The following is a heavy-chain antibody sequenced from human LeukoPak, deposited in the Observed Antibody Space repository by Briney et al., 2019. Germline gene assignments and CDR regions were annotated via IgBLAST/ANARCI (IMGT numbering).Heavy chain of an antibody. CDR1: GFTVSGNY. CDR3: VRGERFGDLGY. D-gene: IGHD3-16*01. V-gene: IGHV3-66*01. J-gene: IGHJ4*02. CDR2: IYGGGDT. Sequence: GGSLRLSCAASGFTVSGNYLSWVRQAPGEGLEGVSFIYGGGDTYYADSVRARFTISRDNSENTLYLQMNSLRAEDTAVYYCVRGERFGDLGYWGQGTLVTVSS.